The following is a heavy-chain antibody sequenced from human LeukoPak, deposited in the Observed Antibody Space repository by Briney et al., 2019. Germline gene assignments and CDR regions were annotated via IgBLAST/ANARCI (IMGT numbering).Heavy chain of an antibody. J-gene: IGHJ5*02. D-gene: IGHD3/OR15-3a*01. CDR2: INPNSGGT. Sequence: ASVKVSCKASGYTFTGYYMHWVRQAPGQGLDWMGWINPNSGGTNYAQKFQGRVTSTRDTAISTAYMELSRLRSDDTAVYYCARGTGDWFDPWGQGTLVTVSS. CDR3: ARGTGDWFDP. V-gene: IGHV1-2*01. CDR1: GYTFTGYY.